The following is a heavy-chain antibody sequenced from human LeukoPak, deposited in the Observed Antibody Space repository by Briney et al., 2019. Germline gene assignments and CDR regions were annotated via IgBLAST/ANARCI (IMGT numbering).Heavy chain of an antibody. V-gene: IGHV4-31*03. CDR1: GASISSGGRY. Sequence: SQTLSLTCTVSGASISSGGRYWSWIRQPPGKGLEWIGYSYYSGFTHYNPALKSRCSISIDTSRNQFSLKLTAVTAADTAVYYCARLTWITDYWGQGTLVTVSS. J-gene: IGHJ4*02. D-gene: IGHD5-12*01. CDR3: ARLTWITDY. CDR2: SYYSGFT.